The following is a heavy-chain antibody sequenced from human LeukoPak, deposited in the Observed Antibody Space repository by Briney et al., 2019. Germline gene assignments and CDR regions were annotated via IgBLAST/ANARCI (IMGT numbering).Heavy chain of an antibody. J-gene: IGHJ4*02. CDR1: GFTFNKYA. V-gene: IGHV3-23*01. CDR2: ITGGGCR. Sequence: GGSLRLSCAASGFTFNKYAMNWVRQAPGKGLEWVSGITGGGCRYYADSVKGRFTISRDNSKNTMSMEMNSLRVEDTAVFYCARFTSNFDYWGQGTLVTVSS. CDR3: ARFTSNFDY.